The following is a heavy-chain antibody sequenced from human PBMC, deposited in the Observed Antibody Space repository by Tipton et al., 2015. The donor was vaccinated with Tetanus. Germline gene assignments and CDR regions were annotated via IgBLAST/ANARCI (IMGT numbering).Heavy chain of an antibody. CDR2: VFRSGSA. D-gene: IGHD2-2*01. V-gene: IGHV4-30-2*01. Sequence: TLSLTCSVSGGSISSGGYYWSWIRQPPGKGLEWIGYVFRSGSADYNPSLKSRVNISLDRSENQISLMLTSVTAADTAVYYCARVACSSTSCYSHYFDYWGPGSLVTVSS. CDR3: ARVACSSTSCYSHYFDY. CDR1: GGSISSGGYY. J-gene: IGHJ4*02.